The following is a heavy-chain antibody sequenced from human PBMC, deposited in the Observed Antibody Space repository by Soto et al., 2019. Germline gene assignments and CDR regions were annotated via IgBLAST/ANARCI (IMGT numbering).Heavy chain of an antibody. CDR3: ARGDRFTRI. V-gene: IGHV3-7*04. CDR1: GDPFTDFW. D-gene: IGHD2-15*01. Sequence: PGGSLRISCVASGDPFTDFWMSWVRQAPGMGLEWVANINRDGTDRYYLDSVRGRFTISRDNTETSVYLQMDNLRDDDTAVYFCARGDRFTRIWGQGTLVTVSS. CDR2: INRDGTDR. J-gene: IGHJ3*02.